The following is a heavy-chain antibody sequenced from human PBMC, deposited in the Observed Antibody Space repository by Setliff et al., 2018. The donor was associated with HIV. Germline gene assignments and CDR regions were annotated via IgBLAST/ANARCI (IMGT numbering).Heavy chain of an antibody. D-gene: IGHD3-16*01. CDR3: ARQFWMLTTLYFDS. CDR2: IYTSGST. Sequence: SETLSLTCTVSGGSISSGSYYWSWIRQPAGNGLEWIGHIYTSGSTNYNPSLKSRVTISVDTSKNQFSLKLSSVTAADTAVYYCARQFWMLTTLYFDSLGPGTLVTVSS. V-gene: IGHV4-61*09. J-gene: IGHJ4*02. CDR1: GGSISSGSYY.